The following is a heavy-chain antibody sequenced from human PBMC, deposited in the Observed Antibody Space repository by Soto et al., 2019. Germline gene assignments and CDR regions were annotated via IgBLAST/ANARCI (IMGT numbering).Heavy chain of an antibody. Sequence: QVQLVQSGAEVKKPGSSVKVSCKASGGTFSSYAISWVRQAPGQGLEWMGGIIPIFGTANYAQKFQGRVTITADESTSKGYMGVRRRGAEGTAVYSGGSGGAEEQAAAGGGGYYYYGMDVWGQGTTVTVSS. D-gene: IGHD2-8*02. CDR1: GGTFSSYA. CDR3: GSGGAEEQAAAGGGGYYYYGMDV. J-gene: IGHJ6*02. CDR2: IIPIFGTA. V-gene: IGHV1-69*01.